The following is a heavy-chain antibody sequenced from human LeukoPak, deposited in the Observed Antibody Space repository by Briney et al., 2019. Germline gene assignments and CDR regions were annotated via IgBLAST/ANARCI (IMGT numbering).Heavy chain of an antibody. V-gene: IGHV1-46*01. CDR3: ARGTRSGGPSHY. J-gene: IGHJ4*02. Sequence: GASVKVSCKASGYTFTSYYMHWVRQAPGQGLEWMGIINPSGGSTSYAQKFQGRVTITADKSTSTAYMELSSLRSEDTAVYYCARGTRSGGPSHYWGQGTLVTVSS. D-gene: IGHD2-15*01. CDR2: INPSGGST. CDR1: GYTFTSYY.